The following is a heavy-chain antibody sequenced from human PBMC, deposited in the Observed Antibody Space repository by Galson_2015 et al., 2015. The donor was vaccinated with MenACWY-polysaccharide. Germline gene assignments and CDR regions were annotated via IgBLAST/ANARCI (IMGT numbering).Heavy chain of an antibody. CDR2: ISGSGGST. Sequence: SLRLSCAASGFTFSSYAMSWVRQAPGKGLEWVSAISGSGGSTYYADSVKGRFTISRDNSKNTLYLQMNSLRAEDTAVYYCAKDPSRYSGILRAFDIWGQGTMVTVSS. V-gene: IGHV3-23*01. CDR1: GFTFSSYA. D-gene: IGHD1-26*01. CDR3: AKDPSRYSGILRAFDI. J-gene: IGHJ3*02.